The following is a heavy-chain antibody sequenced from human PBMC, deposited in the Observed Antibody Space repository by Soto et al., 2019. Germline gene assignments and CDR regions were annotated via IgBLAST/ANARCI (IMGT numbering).Heavy chain of an antibody. V-gene: IGHV4-59*01. CDR1: GGSIDTYD. CDR3: TREQSDDHYFDP. Sequence: SQTLSLTCNVAGGSIDTYDWNWIRQSPGKGLEWIGYISYSGRTNYNPSLKSRVTISLDKSKSQFSLRLISVTAADTAVYYCTREQSDDHYFDPWGQGPLVTVS. D-gene: IGHD1-1*01. J-gene: IGHJ5*02. CDR2: ISYSGRT.